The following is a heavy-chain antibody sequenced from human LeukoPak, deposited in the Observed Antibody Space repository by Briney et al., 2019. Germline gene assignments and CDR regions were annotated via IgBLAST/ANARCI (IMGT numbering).Heavy chain of an antibody. V-gene: IGHV4-39*01. CDR1: GGSISSSSYY. D-gene: IGHD2-15*01. CDR2: IYYSGST. J-gene: IGHJ4*02. CDR3: ARGVGYCSGGSCYSGY. Sequence: SETLSLTCTVSGGSISSSSYYWGWIRQPPGKGLEWIGSIYYSGSTYYNPSLKSRVTISVDTSKNQFSLKLSSVTAADTAVYYCARGVGYCSGGSCYSGYWGQGTLVIVSS.